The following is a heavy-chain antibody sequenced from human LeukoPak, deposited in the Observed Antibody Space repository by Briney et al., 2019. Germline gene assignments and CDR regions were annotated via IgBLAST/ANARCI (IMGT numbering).Heavy chain of an antibody. V-gene: IGHV3-7*01. Sequence: PGGSLRLSCAASGFTFSSYWMSWVRQAPGKGLEWVANIKQDGSEKYYVDSVKGRFTISRDNAKNSLYLQMNSLRAEDTAVYYCARGPTSRGVAFDYWGQGTLVTVSS. CDR2: IKQDGSEK. D-gene: IGHD2-15*01. CDR3: ARGPTSRGVAFDY. J-gene: IGHJ4*02. CDR1: GFTFSSYW.